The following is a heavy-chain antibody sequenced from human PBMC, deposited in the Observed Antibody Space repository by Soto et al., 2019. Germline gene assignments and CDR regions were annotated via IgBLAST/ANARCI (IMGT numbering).Heavy chain of an antibody. D-gene: IGHD2-2*02. V-gene: IGHV1-69*01. CDR2: IIPIFGTA. J-gene: IGHJ6*02. CDR1: GGTFSSYA. CDR3: ARGRKTVVVPAAILGYYFYGMDV. Sequence: QVQLVQSGAEVKKPGSSVKVSCKASGGTFSSYAISWVRQAPGQGLEWMGGIIPIFGTANYAQKFQGRVTITADESTSTAYMELSSLRSEDTAVYYCARGRKTVVVPAAILGYYFYGMDVWGQGTTVTVSS.